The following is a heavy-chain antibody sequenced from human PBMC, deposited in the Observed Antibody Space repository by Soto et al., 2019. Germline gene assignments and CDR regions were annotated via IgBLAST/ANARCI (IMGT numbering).Heavy chain of an antibody. CDR2: ISTTGGHV. J-gene: IGHJ4*02. CDR1: GFLFRNYE. V-gene: IGHV3-48*03. D-gene: IGHD7-27*01. Sequence: EVRLVESGGDLVKAVGSLRLSCVGSGFLFRNYERNWVRQAPGKGLEWLAHISTTGGHVSESDSVKGRFTISRDNTKHTLYLQMNSLRTEDTGVYYCVSQPHWARPFESWGKGTLVKVSS. CDR3: VSQPHWARPFES.